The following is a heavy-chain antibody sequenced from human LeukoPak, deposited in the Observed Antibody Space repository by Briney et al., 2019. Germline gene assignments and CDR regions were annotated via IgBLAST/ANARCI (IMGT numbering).Heavy chain of an antibody. CDR1: GGSISSSSYY. CDR3: ARRRGWNQPWTGTFDY. V-gene: IGHV4-39*07. CDR2: INYSGST. J-gene: IGHJ4*02. Sequence: NPSETLSLTCTVSGGSISSSSYYWGWIRQPPGKGLEWIGEINYSGSTNYNPSLKSRVTISVDTSKNQFSLKLSSVTAADTAVYYCARRRGWNQPWTGTFDYWGQGTLVTVSS. D-gene: IGHD1-1*01.